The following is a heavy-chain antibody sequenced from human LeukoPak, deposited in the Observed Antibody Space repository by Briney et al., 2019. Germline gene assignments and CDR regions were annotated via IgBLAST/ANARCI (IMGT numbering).Heavy chain of an antibody. CDR2: VYTSGST. D-gene: IGHD3-10*01. CDR1: GGSISTYY. V-gene: IGHV4-4*08. J-gene: IGHJ6*03. CDR3: ARDGLNTMVRGKIRYCYMDV. Sequence: SQTLSFTCTVSGGSISTYYWSWIRQPPGKGLEWIGRVYTSGSTHYNPSLKSRVTISVDTSKNQFSLKLNSVTAADTAVYYCARDGLNTMVRGKIRYCYMDVSGKGATVT.